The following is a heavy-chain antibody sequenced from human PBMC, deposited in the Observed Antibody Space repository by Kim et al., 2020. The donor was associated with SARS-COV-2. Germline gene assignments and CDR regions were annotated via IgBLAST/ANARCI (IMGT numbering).Heavy chain of an antibody. D-gene: IGHD3-9*01. J-gene: IGHJ5*02. Sequence: SETLSLTCVVYGGSFSDYSWVWIRQPAGKGLEWIGDITHSGRTNYNPSLKSRVSMSVDTSKNQFSLKLNFVTAADTAIYYCARGGLHDMLTGYRGWFDPWGQGTLATVSS. CDR2: ITHSGRT. CDR3: ARGGLHDMLTGYRGWFDP. V-gene: IGHV4-34*01. CDR1: GGSFSDYS.